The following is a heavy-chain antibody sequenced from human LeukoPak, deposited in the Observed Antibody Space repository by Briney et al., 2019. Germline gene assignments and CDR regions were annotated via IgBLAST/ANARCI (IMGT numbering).Heavy chain of an antibody. J-gene: IGHJ4*02. V-gene: IGHV3-21*01. Sequence: PGGSLRLSCAASGFTFSSYSMNWVRQAPGKGLEWVSSISSSSSYLYYADSVKGRFTISRDNAKNSLYLQMNSLRAEDTAVYYCARDGRGITAAGIDYWGQGTLVTVSS. CDR3: ARDGRGITAAGIDY. D-gene: IGHD6-13*01. CDR1: GFTFSSYS. CDR2: ISSSSSYL.